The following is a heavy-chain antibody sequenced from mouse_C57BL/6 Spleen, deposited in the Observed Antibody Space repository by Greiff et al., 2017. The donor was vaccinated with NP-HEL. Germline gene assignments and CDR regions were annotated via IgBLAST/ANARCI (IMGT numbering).Heavy chain of an antibody. D-gene: IGHD2-5*01. CDR2: ISYSGST. CDR1: GYSITSGYD. CDR3: ARGPYFSNYGWYFDV. V-gene: IGHV3-1*01. J-gene: IGHJ1*03. Sequence: EVQLVESGPGMVKPSQSLSLTCTVTGYSITSGYDWHWIRHFPGNKLEWMGYISYSGSTNYNPSLKSRISITHDTSKNHFFLKLNSVTTEDTATYYCARGPYFSNYGWYFDVWGTGTTVTVSS.